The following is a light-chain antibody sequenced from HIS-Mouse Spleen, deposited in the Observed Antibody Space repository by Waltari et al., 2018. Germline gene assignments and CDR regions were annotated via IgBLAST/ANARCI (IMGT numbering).Light chain of an antibody. CDR1: QGISSA. CDR3: QQFNSYPALT. V-gene: IGKV1-13*02. J-gene: IGKJ4*01. CDR2: DAS. Sequence: AIQLTQSPSSLSASVGDRVTITCRASQGISSALAWYQQKPGKAPKLLSYDASSLESGVTSRFSGSGSGTDFTLTISSLQPEDFATYYCQQFNSYPALTFGGGTKVEIK.